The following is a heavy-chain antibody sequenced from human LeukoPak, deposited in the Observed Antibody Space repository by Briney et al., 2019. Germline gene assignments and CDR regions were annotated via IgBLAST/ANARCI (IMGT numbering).Heavy chain of an antibody. Sequence: SETLSLTCTVSGASISSYYWSSIRQPARKGLEWIGRIYTSGSTNYNPSLKSRVTMSVDTSKNQFSLKLSSVTAADTAVYYCAREREVDYDILTGYRLIDYWGQGTLVTVSS. V-gene: IGHV4-4*07. J-gene: IGHJ4*02. D-gene: IGHD3-9*01. CDR2: IYTSGST. CDR3: AREREVDYDILTGYRLIDY. CDR1: GASISSYY.